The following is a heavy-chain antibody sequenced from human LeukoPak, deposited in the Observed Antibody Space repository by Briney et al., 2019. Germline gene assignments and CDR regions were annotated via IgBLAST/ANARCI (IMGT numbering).Heavy chain of an antibody. CDR2: IYFSGST. V-gene: IGHV4-59*01. CDR1: GGSISSYY. J-gene: IGHJ6*02. Sequence: SETLSLTCTVSGGSISSYYWSWIRQPPGKGLEWIGYIYFSGSTNYNPSLKSRVTISVDTSKNQFSLKLSSVTAADTAVYYCARGQKRYSPYGMDVWGQGTTVTVSS. CDR3: ARGQKRYSPYGMDV. D-gene: IGHD3-9*01.